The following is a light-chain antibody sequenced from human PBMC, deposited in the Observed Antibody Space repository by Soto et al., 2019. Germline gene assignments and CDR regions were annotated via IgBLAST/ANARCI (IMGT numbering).Light chain of an antibody. CDR3: QQRSNCPIT. V-gene: IGKV3-11*01. J-gene: IGKJ5*01. CDR1: QSVGTY. Sequence: EIVLTQSPATLSSSPGERATLSCRASQSVGTYLAWYQQKPGQAPTLLIYDASSRATGIPARFSGSGSGTHFTLNIIPLDPEDLAVFYCQQRSNCPITFGQGTRL. CDR2: DAS.